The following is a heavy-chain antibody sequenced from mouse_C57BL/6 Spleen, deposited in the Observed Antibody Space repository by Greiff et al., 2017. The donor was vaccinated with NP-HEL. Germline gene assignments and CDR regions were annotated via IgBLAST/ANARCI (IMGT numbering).Heavy chain of an antibody. CDR3: AREGAYYSNSYYFDY. CDR2: IHPNSGST. D-gene: IGHD2-5*01. CDR1: GYTFTSYW. V-gene: IGHV1-64*01. J-gene: IGHJ2*01. Sequence: VQLQQPGAEPVKPGASVKLSCKASGYTFTSYWMHWVKQRPGQGLEWIGMIHPNSGSTNYNEKFKSKATLTVDKSSSTAYMQLSSLTSEDSAVYYCAREGAYYSNSYYFDYWGQGTTLTVSS.